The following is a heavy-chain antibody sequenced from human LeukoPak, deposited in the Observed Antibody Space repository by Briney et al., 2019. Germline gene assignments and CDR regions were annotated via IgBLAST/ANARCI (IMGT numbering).Heavy chain of an antibody. CDR1: GYTFTGYY. J-gene: IGHJ4*02. CDR2: INPNSGGT. Sequence: GASVKVSCKASGYTFTGYYMHWVRQAPGQGLEWMGRINPNSGGTSYAQKFQGRVTMTRDTSISTAYMELSRLRSDDTAVYYCARDLGSSGWTEEAYFDYWGQGTLVTVSS. D-gene: IGHD6-19*01. CDR3: ARDLGSSGWTEEAYFDY. V-gene: IGHV1-2*06.